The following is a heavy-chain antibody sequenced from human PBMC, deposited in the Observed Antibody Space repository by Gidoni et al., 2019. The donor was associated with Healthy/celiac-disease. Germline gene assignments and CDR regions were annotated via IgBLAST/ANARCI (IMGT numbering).Heavy chain of an antibody. CDR3: ARDDDTLDY. J-gene: IGHJ4*02. Sequence: VPLQQWGAGLLNPSESLSLTCAGYGGSLSGYYWSWIRQPPGQGLEWSGEINHSGRTNYNPSLKSRVTISVDTSKNQFSLKLSAVTAADTAVYYCARDDDTLDYWGQGTLVTVSS. V-gene: IGHV4-34*01. CDR1: GGSLSGYY. D-gene: IGHD1-1*01. CDR2: INHSGRT.